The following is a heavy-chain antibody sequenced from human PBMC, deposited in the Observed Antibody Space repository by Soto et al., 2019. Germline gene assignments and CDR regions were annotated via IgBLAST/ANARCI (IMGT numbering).Heavy chain of an antibody. CDR3: TRANWYSEY. CDR2: IYYNGNT. J-gene: IGHJ4*02. V-gene: IGHV4-59*11. Sequence: QVQLQESGPGLVKPSETLSLTCTVSGGSISNHYWSWIRQPPGKGLEWIGYIYYNGNTNYNPSLKSRVTTSVDTYKNQISLKLSSVTAADTAVYYCTRANWYSEYWGQGTLVTVSS. CDR1: GGSISNHY. D-gene: IGHD7-27*01.